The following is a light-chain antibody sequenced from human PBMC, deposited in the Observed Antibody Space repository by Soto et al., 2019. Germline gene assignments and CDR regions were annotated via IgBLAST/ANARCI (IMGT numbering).Light chain of an antibody. Sequence: QAVVTQPPSASGTPGLTVTIACSCSSSNIGREYVYWYQQFPGTAPRLLIYNNNRRPSGLPDRFSGSKSGTSATLAISGLRSEYEADYYCAAWYDSGTGVFGGGTELTVL. CDR2: NNN. V-gene: IGLV1-47*01. J-gene: IGLJ3*02. CDR1: SSNIGREY. CDR3: AAWYDSGTGV.